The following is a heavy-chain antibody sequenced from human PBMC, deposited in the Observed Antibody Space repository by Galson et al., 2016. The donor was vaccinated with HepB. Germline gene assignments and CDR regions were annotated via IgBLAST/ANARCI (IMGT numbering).Heavy chain of an antibody. Sequence: SLRLSCAASGLTFSSYGMHWVRQAPGKGLEWVAFIWYDGGNKYYADSVKGRFTISRDNSKKTLYLQTNSLRAEDTAVYYCARDSDQYCSTTSCYDGYFDYWGQGTRVTVSS. CDR2: IWYDGGNK. J-gene: IGHJ4*02. CDR3: ARDSDQYCSTTSCYDGYFDY. CDR1: GLTFSSYG. D-gene: IGHD2-2*01. V-gene: IGHV3-33*01.